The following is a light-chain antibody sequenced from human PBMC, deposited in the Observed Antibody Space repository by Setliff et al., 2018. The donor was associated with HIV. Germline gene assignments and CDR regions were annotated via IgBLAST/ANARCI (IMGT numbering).Light chain of an antibody. CDR3: ASYTTSSAPLV. CDR1: SSDIGTYNF. CDR2: EVS. J-gene: IGLJ1*01. V-gene: IGLV2-14*01. Sequence: QSALAQPASVSGSPGQSITISCTGSSSDIGTYNFVSWYQQYPGKAPKVVIYEVSTRPSGISTRFSGSKSGNTAPLTISGLQPADDADYYCASYTTSSAPLVFGSGTKVTVL.